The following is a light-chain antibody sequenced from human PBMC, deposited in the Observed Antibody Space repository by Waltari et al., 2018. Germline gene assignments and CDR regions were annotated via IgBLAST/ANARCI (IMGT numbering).Light chain of an antibody. Sequence: SYELRQPPSVSVYPGQTARITCLGDALPRNYAYWYQQKSGQPPVMVIYEDMKRPSGIPERFSGSNSGAVATLTISGAQFDDEADYYCLSVDHSVDHRVFGGGTKLTVL. CDR1: ALPRNY. CDR3: LSVDHSVDHRV. CDR2: EDM. J-gene: IGLJ3*02. V-gene: IGLV3-10*01.